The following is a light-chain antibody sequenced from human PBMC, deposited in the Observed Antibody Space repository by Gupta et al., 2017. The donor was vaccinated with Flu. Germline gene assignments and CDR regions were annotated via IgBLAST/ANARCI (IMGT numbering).Light chain of an antibody. CDR3: QQYVSSLSYT. V-gene: IGKV3-20*01. CDR1: QSVNSIY. J-gene: IGKJ2*01. Sequence: IVLMQSPGTLSLSPGERATLSCRASQSVNSIYMAWYQQKPGQPPRLLIYAASSRATGIPDRFSGSGYGTDFTLTISRREPEDFAVYYCQQYVSSLSYTFGQGTKLEIK. CDR2: AAS.